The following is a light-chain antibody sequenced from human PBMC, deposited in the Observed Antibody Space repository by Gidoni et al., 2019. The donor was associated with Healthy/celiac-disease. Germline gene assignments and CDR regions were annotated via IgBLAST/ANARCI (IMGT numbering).Light chain of an antibody. V-gene: IGLV2-14*03. CDR3: SSYTSSSTLV. J-gene: IGLJ2*01. CDR2: DVS. Sequence: QSALTQPASVSGSPGQSITFSCPGTSSDVGGYNYVSWSQQHPGKAPKLMIYDVSNRPSGVSNRFSGSKSGNTASLTISGLQAEDEADYYCSSYTSSSTLVFGGGTKLTVL. CDR1: SSDVGGYNY.